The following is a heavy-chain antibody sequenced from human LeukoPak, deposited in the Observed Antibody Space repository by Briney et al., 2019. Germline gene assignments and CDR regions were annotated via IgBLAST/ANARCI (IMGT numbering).Heavy chain of an antibody. CDR1: GFTFSSYT. CDR3: ARAGGYVPNDAFDI. CDR2: IRSDSIYI. D-gene: IGHD5-12*01. Sequence: PGGSLRLSCAASGFTFSSYTMHWVRQAPGKGLEWVSAIRSDSIYIYYADSVKGRFTISRDNAKNSLYLQMNSLRVEDTAVYYCARAGGYVPNDAFDIWGQGTMVTVSS. V-gene: IGHV3-21*01. J-gene: IGHJ3*02.